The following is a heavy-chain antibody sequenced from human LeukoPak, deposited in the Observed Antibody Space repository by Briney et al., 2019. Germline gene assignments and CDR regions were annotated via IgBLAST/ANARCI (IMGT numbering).Heavy chain of an antibody. D-gene: IGHD2-2*01. V-gene: IGHV3-11*04. Sequence: GGSLRLSCAASGFTFSDYYMSWIRQAPGKGLEWVSFITGSSSTIYYADSVKGRFTISRDNAKNSLYLQMNSLRAEDTAVYYCASCSSTNCYWGQGTLVTVSS. CDR1: GFTFSDYY. CDR3: ASCSSTNCY. CDR2: ITGSSSTI. J-gene: IGHJ4*02.